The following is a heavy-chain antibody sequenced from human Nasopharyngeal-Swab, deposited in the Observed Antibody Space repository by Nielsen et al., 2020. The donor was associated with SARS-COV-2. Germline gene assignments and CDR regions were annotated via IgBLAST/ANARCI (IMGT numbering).Heavy chain of an antibody. CDR1: GFTFTGYS. V-gene: IGHV3-21*01. D-gene: IGHD5-12*01. CDR3: AKDGNGGYLVNYYMDV. CDR2: INGGSNYI. J-gene: IGHJ6*03. Sequence: GESLKISCAASGFTFTGYSMNWVRQAPGKGPEWVSSINGGSNYIYYADSLKGRFTISRDNAKNSLYLQMNSLRAEDTAVYYCAKDGNGGYLVNYYMDVWGKGTTVTVSS.